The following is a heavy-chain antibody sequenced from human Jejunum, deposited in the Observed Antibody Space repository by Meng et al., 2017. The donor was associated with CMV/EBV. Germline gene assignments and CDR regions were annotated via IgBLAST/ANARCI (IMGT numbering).Heavy chain of an antibody. V-gene: IGHV3-23*01. CDR3: AKPRPLYGDYAYYYYGMDV. J-gene: IGHJ6*02. CDR1: YA. CDR2: SRGSGGST. D-gene: IGHD4-17*01. Sequence: YAMSWVRQAPGKGLEWVSASRGSGGSTYYADSVKGRFTISRDNSKNTLYLQMNSLRAEDTAVYYCAKPRPLYGDYAYYYYGMDVWGQGTTVTVSS.